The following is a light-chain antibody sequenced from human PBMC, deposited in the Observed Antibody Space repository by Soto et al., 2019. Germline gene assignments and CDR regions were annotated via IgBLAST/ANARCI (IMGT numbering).Light chain of an antibody. V-gene: IGKV3-20*01. CDR1: QSVSSSY. CDR2: GAS. Sequence: EIVLTQSPGTLSLSPGERANLSCRASQSVSSSYLAWYQQKPGQAPRLLIYGASSRATGIPDRFSGSGSGTDFTLTISRLEPEDLAVYYCQQYGSSQTFGQGNKVEIK. J-gene: IGKJ1*01. CDR3: QQYGSSQT.